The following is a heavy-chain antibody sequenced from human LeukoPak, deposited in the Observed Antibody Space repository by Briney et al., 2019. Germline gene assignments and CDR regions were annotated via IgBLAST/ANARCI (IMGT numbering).Heavy chain of an antibody. J-gene: IGHJ4*02. D-gene: IGHD4-4*01. CDR3: ARAMTTVEY. V-gene: IGHV4-34*01. CDR1: GGSFSGYY. CDR2: INHSGST. Sequence: SETLSLTCAVYGGSFSGYYWSWIRQPPGKGLEWIGEINHSGSTNYNPPLKSRVTISVDTSKNQFSLKLSSVTAADTAVYYCARAMTTVEYWGQGTLVTVSS.